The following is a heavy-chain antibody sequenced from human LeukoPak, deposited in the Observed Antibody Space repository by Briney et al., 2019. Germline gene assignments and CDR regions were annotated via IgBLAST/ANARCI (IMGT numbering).Heavy chain of an antibody. CDR2: IIPILGTA. Sequence: SVKVSCKASGGTFTSYAISWVRQAPGQGLEWMGGIIPILGTANYAQKFQGRVTTTADESTSTAYMELSSLKSEDTAVYYCARDGRSAFDIWGQGTMVTVSS. CDR3: ARDGRSAFDI. J-gene: IGHJ3*02. CDR1: GGTFTSYA. V-gene: IGHV1-69*13.